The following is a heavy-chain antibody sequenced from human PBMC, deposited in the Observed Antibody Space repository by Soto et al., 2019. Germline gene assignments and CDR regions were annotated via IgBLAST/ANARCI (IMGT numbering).Heavy chain of an antibody. CDR1: GFTFSNAW. CDR2: IKSKTYGGTT. V-gene: IGHV3-15*07. Sequence: GGSLRLSCAASGFTFSNAWMNWVRQAPGKGLEWVGLIKSKTYGGTTEYAAPVKGRFTISRDDSKSIAYLQMNSLKTEDTAVYYCTRAYLGYWGQGTLVTVSS. J-gene: IGHJ4*02. CDR3: TRAYLGY.